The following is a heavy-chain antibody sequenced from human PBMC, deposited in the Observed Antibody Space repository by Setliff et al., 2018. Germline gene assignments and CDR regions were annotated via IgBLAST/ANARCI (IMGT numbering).Heavy chain of an antibody. Sequence: VKVSCKASGGTFSSYGISWVRQAPGQGLEWMGGTIPVFGTTDYAHKFQGRVTIMTDESTSTAYMELSSLTSEDTAVYYCARAPPKIVVTVAALDYWGQGALVTVSS. CDR1: GGTFSSYG. V-gene: IGHV1-69*05. CDR3: ARAPPKIVVTVAALDY. CDR2: TIPVFGTT. D-gene: IGHD2-15*01. J-gene: IGHJ4*02.